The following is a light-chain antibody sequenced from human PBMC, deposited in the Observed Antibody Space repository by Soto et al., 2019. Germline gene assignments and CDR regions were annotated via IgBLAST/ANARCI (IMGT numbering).Light chain of an antibody. CDR1: SGHSSND. CDR2: LNSDGSH. J-gene: IGLJ2*01. V-gene: IGLV4-69*01. CDR3: QAWSTGIVV. Sequence: QSVLTQSPSASASLGASVTLTCTLSSGHSSNDIAWHQQQPEKGPRYLMKLNSDGSHSKGDGIPDRCSGSSSGAERYLTSSSLQAEDEADYYCQAWSTGIVVFGGGTKLTVL.